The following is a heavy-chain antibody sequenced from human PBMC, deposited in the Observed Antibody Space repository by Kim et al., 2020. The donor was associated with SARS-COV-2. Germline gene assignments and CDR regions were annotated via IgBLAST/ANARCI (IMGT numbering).Heavy chain of an antibody. Sequence: TPYEDSVKGRFTISKDTPKNTLDLQLDSLSAEDTAVYYCTRDVPCSGFDIWGQGTKVTVSS. D-gene: IGHD2-15*01. V-gene: IGHV3-74*01. CDR3: TRDVPCSGFDI. J-gene: IGHJ3*02. CDR2: T.